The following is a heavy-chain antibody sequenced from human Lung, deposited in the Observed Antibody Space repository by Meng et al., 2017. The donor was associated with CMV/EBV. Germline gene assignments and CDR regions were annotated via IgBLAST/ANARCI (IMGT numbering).Heavy chain of an antibody. J-gene: IGHJ4*02. CDR3: ARGINGGCGD. CDR1: GDIVSSNSAA. D-gene: IGHD4-23*01. V-gene: IGHV6-1*01. CDR2: TYYRSKWYH. Sequence: QVQLQQSSPGLVKPSQTLSLTSSISGDIVSSNSAAWHWIRQSPSRGLEWLGRTYYRSKWYHEYAVSVKSRITISPDTPKNQFSLQLNSMTPEDTAVYYCARGINGGCGDWGQGTLVTVSS.